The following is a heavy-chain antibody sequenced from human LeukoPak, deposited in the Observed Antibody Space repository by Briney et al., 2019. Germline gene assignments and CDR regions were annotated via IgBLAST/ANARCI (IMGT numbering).Heavy chain of an antibody. CDR1: GYTFSSFS. CDR3: AKDAGDYYDSSGYDY. D-gene: IGHD3-22*01. CDR2: IRYDGSNK. Sequence: PGGSLRLSCAASGYTFSSFSINWVRQAPGRGLEWVAFIRYDGSNKYYADSVKGRFTISRDNSKNTLYLQMNSLRAEDTAVYYCAKDAGDYYDSSGYDYWGQGTLVTVSS. V-gene: IGHV3-30*02. J-gene: IGHJ4*02.